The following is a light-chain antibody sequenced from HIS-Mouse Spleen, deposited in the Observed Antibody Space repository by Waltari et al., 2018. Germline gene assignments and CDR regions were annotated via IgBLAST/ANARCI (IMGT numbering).Light chain of an antibody. CDR3: CSYAGSWV. V-gene: IGLV2-23*01. CDR2: EGS. J-gene: IGLJ3*02. CDR1: SSDFGSSTL. Sequence: QSALTQPASVSGSPGQSITISCPGTSSDFGSSTLVSWYHQHPGKAPKLMIYEGSKRPSGVSNRFSGSKSGNTASLTISGLQAEDEADYYCCSYAGSWVFGGGTKLTVL.